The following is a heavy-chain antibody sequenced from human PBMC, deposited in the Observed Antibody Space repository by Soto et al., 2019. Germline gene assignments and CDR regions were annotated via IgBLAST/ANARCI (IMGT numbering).Heavy chain of an antibody. CDR2: INAGNGNT. V-gene: IGHV1-3*01. J-gene: IGHJ5*02. Sequence: ASVKVSCKASGYTFNSHAIHWVRQAPGQRPEWLGWINAGNGNTYYSEKFEGRVTFTRDTAATTVNMELTSLTSEDTATYYCGRDQSGIGYYVDWFDPWGQGTLVTVSS. D-gene: IGHD3-10*02. CDR3: GRDQSGIGYYVDWFDP. CDR1: GYTFNSHA.